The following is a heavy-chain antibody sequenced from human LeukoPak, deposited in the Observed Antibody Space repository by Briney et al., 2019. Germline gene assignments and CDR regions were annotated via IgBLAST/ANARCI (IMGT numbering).Heavy chain of an antibody. CDR1: GFTFSNAW. CDR3: ARDYGVFDY. D-gene: IGHD4-17*01. CDR2: ISSSSSTI. Sequence: GGSLRLSCAASGFTFSNAWMSWVRQAPGKGLEWVSYISSSSSTIYYADSVKGRFTISRDNAKNSLYLQMNSLRAEDTAVYYCARDYGVFDYWGQGTLVTVSS. J-gene: IGHJ4*02. V-gene: IGHV3-48*01.